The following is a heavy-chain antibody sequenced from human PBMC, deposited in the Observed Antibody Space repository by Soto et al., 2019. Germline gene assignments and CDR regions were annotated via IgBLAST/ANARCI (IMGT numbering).Heavy chain of an antibody. CDR2: IIPILGIA. D-gene: IGHD3-9*01. CDR1: GGTFSSYT. J-gene: IGHJ3*02. V-gene: IGHV1-69*02. CDR3: ATTFSYYDILTGYDAFDI. Sequence: QVQLVQSGAEVKKPGSSVKVSCKASGGTFSSYTISWVRQAPGQGLEWMGRIIPILGIANYAQKFQGRVTITADKSTSTAYMELSSLRSEDTDVYYCATTFSYYDILTGYDAFDIWGQGTMVTVSS.